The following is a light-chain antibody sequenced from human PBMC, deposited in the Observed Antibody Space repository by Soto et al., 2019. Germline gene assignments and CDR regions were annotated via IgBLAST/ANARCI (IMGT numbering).Light chain of an antibody. CDR2: DAS. Sequence: EIVLTQSPATLSLSPGERATLSCRASQSVSSYLAWYQQKPGQAPRLLLYDASNRATGIPARFRGSGSGTDVTLTISGLEPEDFEVYYCQQRDNLSRTFGQGNKVEIK. CDR3: QQRDNLSRT. V-gene: IGKV3-11*01. CDR1: QSVSSY. J-gene: IGKJ1*01.